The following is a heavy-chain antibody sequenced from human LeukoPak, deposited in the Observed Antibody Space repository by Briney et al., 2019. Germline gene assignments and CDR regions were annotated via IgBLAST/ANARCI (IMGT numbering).Heavy chain of an antibody. CDR1: GGSISSGSYY. V-gene: IGHV4-61*02. CDR3: ARWSRYRFDY. CDR2: IYTSGST. J-gene: IGHJ4*02. Sequence: SQTLSLTCTVSGGSISSGSYYWSWIRQTAGKGLEWIGRIYTSGSTNYNPSLKSRVTISVDTSKNQFSLKLSSVTAAYTAVYDCARWSRYRFDYWGKGTLVTVSS. D-gene: IGHD3-3*01.